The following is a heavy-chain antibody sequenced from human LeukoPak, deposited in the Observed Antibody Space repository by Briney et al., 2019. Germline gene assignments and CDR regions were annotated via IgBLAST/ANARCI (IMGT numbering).Heavy chain of an antibody. D-gene: IGHD2-2*01. V-gene: IGHV3-7*01. Sequence: GGSLRLSCAASGFTFSSYWMSWVRQAPGKGLEWVANIKQDGSEKYYVDSGKGRFTISRDNAKNSLYLQMNSLRAEDTAVYYCARDRRYCSSTSCYRNNNFDYWGQGTLVTVSS. CDR1: GFTFSSYW. CDR2: IKQDGSEK. CDR3: ARDRRYCSSTSCYRNNNFDY. J-gene: IGHJ4*02.